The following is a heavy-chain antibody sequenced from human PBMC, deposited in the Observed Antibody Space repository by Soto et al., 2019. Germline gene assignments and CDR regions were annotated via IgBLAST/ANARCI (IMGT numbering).Heavy chain of an antibody. CDR2: IYYSGST. Sequence: QVQLQESGPGLVKPSQTLSLTCTVSGGSISSGDYYWSWIRQPPGKGLEWIGYIYYSGSTYYNPSLKSRVTISVDTSKNQFSLKLSSVTAADTAVYYCARSTTTTVVTPGFDYWGQGTLVTVSS. CDR1: GGSISSGDYY. J-gene: IGHJ4*02. CDR3: ARSTTTTVVTPGFDY. D-gene: IGHD4-17*01. V-gene: IGHV4-30-4*01.